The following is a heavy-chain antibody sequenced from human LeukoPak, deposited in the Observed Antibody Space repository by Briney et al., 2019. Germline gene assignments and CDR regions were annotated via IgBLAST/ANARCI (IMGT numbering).Heavy chain of an antibody. D-gene: IGHD3-22*01. J-gene: IGHJ4*02. V-gene: IGHV1-18*01. Sequence: ASVKVSCKASGYTFTSYGISWVRQAPGQGLEWMGWISAYNGNTNYAQKLQGRVTITTDTSTGTAYMELWRLTSDDTAVYYCARKYGDYYDSSGYLYWGQGTLVTVSS. CDR2: ISAYNGNT. CDR3: ARKYGDYYDSSGYLY. CDR1: GYTFTSYG.